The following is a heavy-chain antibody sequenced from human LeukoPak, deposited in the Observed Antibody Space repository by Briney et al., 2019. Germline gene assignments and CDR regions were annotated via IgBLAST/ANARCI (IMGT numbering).Heavy chain of an antibody. CDR2: IIPIFGTA. J-gene: IGHJ4*02. V-gene: IGHV1-69*05. D-gene: IGHD6-19*01. CDR1: GGTFSSYA. Sequence: SVKVSCKASGGTFSSYAISWVRQAPGQGLEWMGGIIPIFGTANYAQKFQGRLTITTDESTRTAYMERTSLRSYDTAVYYCEREVSIAVAGYYFDYWGQGPLVTVSS. CDR3: EREVSIAVAGYYFDY.